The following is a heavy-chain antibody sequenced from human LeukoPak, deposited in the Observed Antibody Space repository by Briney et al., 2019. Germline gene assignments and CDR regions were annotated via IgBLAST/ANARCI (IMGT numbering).Heavy chain of an antibody. V-gene: IGHV3-23*01. CDR3: AKGLYYYAMDV. CDR2: ISGSGGST. Sequence: PGGSLRLSCTASGFTFSNYAMTWVRQAPGKGLEWVSSISGSGGSTYYADSVKGRFTISRDNSQNTLYLQMSSLRAEDTAVYYCAKGLYYYAMDVWGQGTAVTVSS. J-gene: IGHJ6*02. CDR1: GFTFSNYA.